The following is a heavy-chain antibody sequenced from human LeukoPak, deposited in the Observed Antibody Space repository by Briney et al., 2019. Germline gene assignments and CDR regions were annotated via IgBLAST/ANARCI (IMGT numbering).Heavy chain of an antibody. Sequence: ASVKVSCKASGYTFTNFHMRWVRQAPGQGLEWMGEINPSGGSTTTAQKFQGRVTMTRDTSTSTVYMELSSLRSEDTAVYYCARALYYYDSSGLLDIWGQGTVVTVSS. CDR3: ARALYYYDSSGLLDI. D-gene: IGHD3-22*01. V-gene: IGHV1-46*01. CDR2: INPSGGST. J-gene: IGHJ3*02. CDR1: GYTFTNFH.